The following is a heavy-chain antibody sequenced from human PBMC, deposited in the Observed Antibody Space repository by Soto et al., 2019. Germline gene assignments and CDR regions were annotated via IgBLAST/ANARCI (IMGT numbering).Heavy chain of an antibody. Sequence: QVQLVQSGAEVKKPGSSVKVSCKASGGTFSSYTISWVRQAPGQGLEWMGRTIPILGIANYAQKFQGRVTITADKSTSTAYMELSSLRSEDTAVYYCARDVGKRKAGYCSGGSCYGGSHFDYWGQGTLVTVSS. D-gene: IGHD2-15*01. J-gene: IGHJ4*02. CDR1: GGTFSSYT. CDR2: TIPILGIA. V-gene: IGHV1-69*08. CDR3: ARDVGKRKAGYCSGGSCYGGSHFDY.